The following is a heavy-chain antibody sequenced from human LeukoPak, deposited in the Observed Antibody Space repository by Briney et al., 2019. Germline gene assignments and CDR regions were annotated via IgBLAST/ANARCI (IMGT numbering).Heavy chain of an antibody. CDR2: INHSGST. CDR1: GGSFSGYY. Sequence: SETLSLTCAVYGGSFSGYYWSWIRQPPGKGLEWLGEINHSGSTNYNPSLKSRVTISVDTSKNQFSLKLSSVTAADTAVYYCARGDGGVAAAVNSFDYWGQGTLVTVSS. D-gene: IGHD6-13*01. J-gene: IGHJ4*02. V-gene: IGHV4-34*01. CDR3: ARGDGGVAAAVNSFDY.